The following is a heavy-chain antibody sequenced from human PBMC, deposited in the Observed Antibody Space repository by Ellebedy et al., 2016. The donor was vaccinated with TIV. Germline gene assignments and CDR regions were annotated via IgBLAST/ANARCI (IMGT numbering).Heavy chain of an antibody. CDR1: GYTLTELS. CDR3: ATDLGYYYGSGSYGDV. CDR2: FDPEDGET. D-gene: IGHD3-10*01. Sequence: ASVKVSXXVSGYTLTELSMHWVRQAPGKGLEWMGGFDPEDGETIYAQKFQGRVTMTEDTSTDTAYMELSSLRSEDTAVYYCATDLGYYYGSGSYGDVWGQGTTVTVSS. V-gene: IGHV1-24*01. J-gene: IGHJ6*02.